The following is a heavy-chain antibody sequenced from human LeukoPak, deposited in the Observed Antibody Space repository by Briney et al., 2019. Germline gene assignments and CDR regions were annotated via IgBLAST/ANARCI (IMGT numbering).Heavy chain of an antibody. CDR2: ISAYNGNT. J-gene: IGHJ4*02. CDR1: GYTFTNYG. CDR3: ARDRAYYDSSGPVGY. Sequence: ASVKVSCKASGYTFTNYGISWVRRAPGQGLEWMGWISAYNGNTNYALKLQGRVTMTTDTSTSTAYMELRSLRSDDTAVYYCARDRAYYDSSGPVGYWGQGTLVTVSS. D-gene: IGHD3-22*01. V-gene: IGHV1-18*01.